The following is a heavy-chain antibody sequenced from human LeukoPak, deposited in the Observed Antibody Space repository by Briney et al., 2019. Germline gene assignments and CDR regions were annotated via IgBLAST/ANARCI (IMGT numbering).Heavy chain of an antibody. CDR3: AVVATPSLDS. CDR2: IRYDGSNK. CDR1: GFTFSSYG. Sequence: PGGSLRLSCAASGFTFSSYGMHWVRQAPGKGLEWVAFIRYDGSNKYYADSVKGRFTISRDNSKNTLYLQMNSLRAEDTAVYYCAVVATPSLDSWGQGTLATVSS. D-gene: IGHD5-12*01. J-gene: IGHJ4*02. V-gene: IGHV3-30*02.